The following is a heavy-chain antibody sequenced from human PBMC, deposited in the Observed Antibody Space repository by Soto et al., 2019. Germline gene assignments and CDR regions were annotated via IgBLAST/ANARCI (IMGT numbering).Heavy chain of an antibody. V-gene: IGHV3-53*01. CDR2: VYSTGST. Sequence: QLVESGGGLIQPGGSLRLSCAASGLTVSSYYRSWVRQAPGKGLEWVPVVYSTGSTYYSASVKGRFTISRDLSKNMLYLQMESLRSEDTAVYYCASEGMGFGYWGQGTLVTVSS. CDR1: GLTVSSYY. CDR3: ASEGMGFGY. J-gene: IGHJ4*02. D-gene: IGHD1-26*01.